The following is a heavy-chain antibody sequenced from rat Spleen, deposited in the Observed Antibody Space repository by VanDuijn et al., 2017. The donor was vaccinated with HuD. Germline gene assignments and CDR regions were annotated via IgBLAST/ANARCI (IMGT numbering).Heavy chain of an antibody. Sequence: EVQLVESGGGLVQPGRSLKLSCAASGFTFSNYGMAWVRQAPPQGLEWAATISYDGSSSYYRDSVKGRFTISRDNAKNTQYLQMDSLRSEDTATYYCARPDYGSYYFDYWGQGVMVTVSS. V-gene: IGHV5-29*01. D-gene: IGHD1-3*01. CDR2: ISYDGSSS. CDR1: GFTFSNYG. J-gene: IGHJ2*01. CDR3: ARPDYGSYYFDY.